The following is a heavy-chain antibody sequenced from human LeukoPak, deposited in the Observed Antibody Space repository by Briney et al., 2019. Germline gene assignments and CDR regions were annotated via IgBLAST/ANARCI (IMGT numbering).Heavy chain of an antibody. V-gene: IGHV3-20*04. Sequence: PVGSLRLSCAASGFTFDDYGMSWVRQAPGKGLEWVSGINWNGGSTGYADSVKGRFTISRDNAKNSLYLQMNSLRAEDTAVYYCARDPIGGLYYYYMDVWGKGTTVTVS. J-gene: IGHJ6*03. D-gene: IGHD4-23*01. CDR1: GFTFDDYG. CDR3: ARDPIGGLYYYYMDV. CDR2: INWNGGST.